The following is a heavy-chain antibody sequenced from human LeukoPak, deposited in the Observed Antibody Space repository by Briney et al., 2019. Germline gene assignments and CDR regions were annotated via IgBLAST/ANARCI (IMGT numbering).Heavy chain of an antibody. V-gene: IGHV4-4*09. CDR1: GGSITHYY. J-gene: IGHJ4*02. CDR3: ASGEDSAKTAY. Sequence: PSETLSLTCTVSGGSITHYYWNWMRQPPGRGLEWIGYILKSGSSNYNPSLKSRVTISLDTSQNQFSLNLRSVTAADTAVDYCASGEDSAKTAYWGQGTLVTVSS. CDR2: ILKSGSS. D-gene: IGHD3-3*01.